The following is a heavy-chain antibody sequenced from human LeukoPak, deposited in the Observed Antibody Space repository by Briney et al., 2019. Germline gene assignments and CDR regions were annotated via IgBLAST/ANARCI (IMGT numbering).Heavy chain of an antibody. CDR2: IWYDGSNK. D-gene: IGHD3-22*01. J-gene: IGHJ4*02. Sequence: GGSLRLSCAASGFTFSRHGMNWVRQAPGKGLEWVAVIWYDGSNKYYAGSVKGRFTISREDAKNSLYLQMNSLGAGDTAVYFCAREARGSGYSGIDFWGQGTLVTVSS. CDR3: AREARGSGYSGIDF. V-gene: IGHV3-33*07. CDR1: GFTFSRHG.